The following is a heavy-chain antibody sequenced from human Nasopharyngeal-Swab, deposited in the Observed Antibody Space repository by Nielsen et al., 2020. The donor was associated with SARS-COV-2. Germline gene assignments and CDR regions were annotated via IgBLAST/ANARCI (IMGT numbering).Heavy chain of an antibody. V-gene: IGHV3-49*04. Sequence: GESLKISCAASGFTFSNAWTSWVRQAPGKGLEWVGFIRRKASGGTTEYAASVKGRFTISRDDSKSIAYLQMNSLKTEDTAVYYCMSEAVAGTGDAFDIWGQGTMVTVSS. CDR3: MSEAVAGTGDAFDI. J-gene: IGHJ3*02. CDR1: GFTFSNAW. CDR2: IRRKASGGTT. D-gene: IGHD6-19*01.